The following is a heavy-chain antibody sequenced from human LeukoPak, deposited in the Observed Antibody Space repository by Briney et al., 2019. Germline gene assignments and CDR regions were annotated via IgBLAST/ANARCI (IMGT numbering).Heavy chain of an antibody. Sequence: ASVKVSCKASGYTFTSYYMHWVRQAPGQGLEWMGIINPSGGSTSYAQKFQGRVTMTRDTSTSTVCMELSSLRSEDTAVYYCARDVGLTVGFDYWGQGTLVTVSS. V-gene: IGHV1-46*01. CDR3: ARDVGLTVGFDY. CDR1: GYTFTSYY. J-gene: IGHJ4*02. D-gene: IGHD3-9*01. CDR2: INPSGGST.